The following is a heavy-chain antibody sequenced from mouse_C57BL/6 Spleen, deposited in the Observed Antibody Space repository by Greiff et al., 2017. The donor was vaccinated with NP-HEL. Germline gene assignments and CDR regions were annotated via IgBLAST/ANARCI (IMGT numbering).Heavy chain of an antibody. D-gene: IGHD2-2*01. CDR1: GYAFSSSW. CDR2: IYPGDGDT. CDR3: ARSHYGYDVRYFDY. Sequence: VQLQQSGPELVKPGASVKISCKASGYAFSSSWMNWVKQRPGQGLEWIGRIYPGDGDTNYNGKFKGKATLTADKSSSTAYMQLSSLTSEDSAVYFCARSHYGYDVRYFDYWGQGTTLTVSS. V-gene: IGHV1-82*01. J-gene: IGHJ2*01.